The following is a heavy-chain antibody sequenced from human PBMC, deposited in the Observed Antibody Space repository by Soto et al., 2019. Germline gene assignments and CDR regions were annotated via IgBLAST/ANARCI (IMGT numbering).Heavy chain of an antibody. CDR3: AKDDWHLRTSYGTFDY. V-gene: IGHV3-30*18. Sequence: QVQLVESGGGVVQPGRSLRLSCAASGFTFSSYGMHWVRQAPGKGLEWVAVISYDGSNKYYADSVKGRFTISRDNSKNALYLPMNSLRAEDTAVYYCAKDDWHLRTSYGTFDYWGQGTLVTVSS. J-gene: IGHJ4*02. CDR1: GFTFSSYG. CDR2: ISYDGSNK. D-gene: IGHD5-18*01.